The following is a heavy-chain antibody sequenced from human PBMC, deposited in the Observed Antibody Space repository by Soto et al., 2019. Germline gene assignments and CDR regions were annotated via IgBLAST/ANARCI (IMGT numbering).Heavy chain of an antibody. Sequence: QVQLVESGGGVVQPGRSLRLSCAASGFTFSSYAMHWVRQAPGKGLEWVAVISYDGSNKYYADSVKGRFTISRDNSKDTLYLQMNSLRAEDTAVYYCARDVGSYSSGWYGMDVWGQGTTVTVSS. V-gene: IGHV3-30-3*01. CDR1: GFTFSSYA. CDR3: ARDVGSYSSGWYGMDV. D-gene: IGHD6-19*01. J-gene: IGHJ6*02. CDR2: ISYDGSNK.